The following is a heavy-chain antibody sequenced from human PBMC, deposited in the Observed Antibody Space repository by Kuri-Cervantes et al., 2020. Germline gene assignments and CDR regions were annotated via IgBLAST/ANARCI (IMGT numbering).Heavy chain of an antibody. J-gene: IGHJ3*02. V-gene: IGHV1-24*01. Sequence: ASVKVSCKASGYTFTGYYMHWVRQAPGQGLEWMGGFDPEDGETIYAQKFQGRVTMTEDTSTDTAYMELSSLRSEDTAAYYCARGSPGLGGDAFDIWGQGTMVTVSS. CDR3: ARGSPGLGGDAFDI. CDR1: GYTFTGYY. D-gene: IGHD3-16*01. CDR2: FDPEDGET.